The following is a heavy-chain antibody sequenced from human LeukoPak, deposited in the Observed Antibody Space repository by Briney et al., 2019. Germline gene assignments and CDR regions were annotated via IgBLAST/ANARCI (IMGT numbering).Heavy chain of an antibody. Sequence: SETLSLTCTVSGGSISSYYWSWIRQPPGKGLEWIGYIYYSGSTNYNPSLKSRVTISVDTSKNQFSLKLSSVTAADTAVYYCAVHRSGYYSWFDPWGQGTLVTVSS. D-gene: IGHD3-3*01. CDR3: AVHRSGYYSWFDP. J-gene: IGHJ5*02. CDR1: GGSISSYY. V-gene: IGHV4-59*01. CDR2: IYYSGST.